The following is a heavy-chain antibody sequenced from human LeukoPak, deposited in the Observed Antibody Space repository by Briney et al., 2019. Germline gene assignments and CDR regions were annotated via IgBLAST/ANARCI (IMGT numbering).Heavy chain of an antibody. Sequence: SETLSLTCTVSGYSISSGYYWGWIRQPPGKGLEWIGSIYHSGSTYYNPSLKSRVTISVDTSKNQFSLRLSSVTAADTAVYYCARDGQYDYGDYYFDYWGQGTLVTVSS. J-gene: IGHJ4*02. V-gene: IGHV4-38-2*02. D-gene: IGHD4-17*01. CDR3: ARDGQYDYGDYYFDY. CDR1: GYSISSGYY. CDR2: IYHSGST.